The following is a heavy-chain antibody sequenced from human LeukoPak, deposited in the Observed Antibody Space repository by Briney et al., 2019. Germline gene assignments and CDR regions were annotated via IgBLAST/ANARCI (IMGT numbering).Heavy chain of an antibody. D-gene: IGHD2/OR15-2a*01. Sequence: GGSLRLSCAASGFTFSTYAMGWVRQAPGKGLEWVSVISGSGGSTYYADSVKGRFTISRDNSKNTLYLQMNRLRAEDTAVYYCAKERTQTTSFDYSGQGTLVTVSS. CDR1: GFTFSTYA. CDR3: AKERTQTTSFDY. CDR2: ISGSGGST. J-gene: IGHJ4*02. V-gene: IGHV3-23*01.